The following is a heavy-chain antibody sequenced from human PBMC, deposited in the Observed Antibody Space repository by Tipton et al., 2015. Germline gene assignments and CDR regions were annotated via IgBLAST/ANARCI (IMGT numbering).Heavy chain of an antibody. CDR1: GDSISSGGYY. CDR3: ARESKVWGDRNWFAP. CDR2: IYYTGRS. J-gene: IGHJ5*02. D-gene: IGHD3-16*01. V-gene: IGHV4-31*03. Sequence: TLSLTCTVSGDSISSGGYYWSWIRQHPGKGLERIGYIYYTGRSDYNPSLKSRVTISVDTSKNQFSLKLTSVTAADTAIYYCARESKVWGDRNWFAPWGHGILVTVSS.